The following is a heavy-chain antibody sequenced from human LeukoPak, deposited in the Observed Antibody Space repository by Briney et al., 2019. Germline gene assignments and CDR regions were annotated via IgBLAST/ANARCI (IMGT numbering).Heavy chain of an antibody. V-gene: IGHV1-3*01. CDR1: GYTFTSYA. D-gene: IGHD3-22*01. CDR2: INADDGNT. J-gene: IGHJ4*02. CDR3: ARDVHDPVYYYETSGPVFDY. Sequence: GASVKVSCKASGYTFTSYAMHWVRQAPGQRPEWMGWINADDGNTQYSQRFQGRVTITRDTSARTAYMELSRLKSEDTAVYYCARDVHDPVYYYETSGPVFDYWGQGSLVTVSS.